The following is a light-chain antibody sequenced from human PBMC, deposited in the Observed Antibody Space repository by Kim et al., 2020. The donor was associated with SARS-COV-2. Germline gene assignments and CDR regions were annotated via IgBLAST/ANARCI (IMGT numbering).Light chain of an antibody. V-gene: IGLV2-23*02. CDR3: CSYAGRNAFI. Sequence: QSALTQPASLSGSPGQSITISCTGSNSDVGTYIDVSWYQHHPGKVPKVILYEASKRPSGVSHRFSGAKSGNTASLTISGLQAEDEADYYCCSYAGRNAFIFGGGTQLTVL. CDR2: EAS. J-gene: IGLJ2*01. CDR1: NSDVGTYID.